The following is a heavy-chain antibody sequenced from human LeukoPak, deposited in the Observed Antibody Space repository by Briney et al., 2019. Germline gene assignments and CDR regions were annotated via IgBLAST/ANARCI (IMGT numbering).Heavy chain of an antibody. V-gene: IGHV1-69*13. CDR2: IIPIFGTA. D-gene: IGHD3-3*01. J-gene: IGHJ6*02. Sequence: ASVKVSCKASGGTFSSYAISWVRQAPGQGLEWMGGIIPIFGTANYAQKFQGRVTITADESTSTAYMELSSLRSEDTAVYYCARDSRYDFWSGYYSSPSNYGMDVWGQGTTVTVSS. CDR3: ARDSRYDFWSGYYSSPSNYGMDV. CDR1: GGTFSSYA.